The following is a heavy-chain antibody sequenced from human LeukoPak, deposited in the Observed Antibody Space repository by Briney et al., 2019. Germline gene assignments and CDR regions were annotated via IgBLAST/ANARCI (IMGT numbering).Heavy chain of an antibody. CDR1: GFTFNDYG. CDR3: ARERVSSSAPDFDY. D-gene: IGHD6-13*01. J-gene: IGHJ4*02. CDR2: INWNGGST. V-gene: IGHV3-20*04. Sequence: GGSLRLSXAASGFTFNDYGMSWVRQPPGKGLEWLSGINWNGGSTCYADSVKGRFTISRDNAKNSLYLQMNSLRAEDTALYYCARERVSSSAPDFDYWGQGTLVTVSS.